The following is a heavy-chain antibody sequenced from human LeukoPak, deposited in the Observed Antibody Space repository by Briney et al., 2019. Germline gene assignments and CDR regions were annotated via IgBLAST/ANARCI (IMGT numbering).Heavy chain of an antibody. CDR2: IYTSGTP. CDR1: GGSISSYY. V-gene: IGHV4-4*07. Sequence: SETLSLTCTVSGGSISSYYWSWIRQPAGKGLEWIGRIYTSGTPNYNPSLKSRVTMSLDTSTNQFSLKLSSLTAADTAVYYCARVPDWTYVPDYWGQGTLVNVSS. CDR3: ARVPDWTYVPDY. D-gene: IGHD3-16*01. J-gene: IGHJ4*02.